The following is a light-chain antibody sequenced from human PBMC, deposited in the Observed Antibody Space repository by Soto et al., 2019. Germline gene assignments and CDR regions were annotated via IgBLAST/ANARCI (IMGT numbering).Light chain of an antibody. CDR1: QSLVYSDGRTY. J-gene: IGKJ5*01. Sequence: DVVVTQSPLSLSVTLGQPASISCRCSQSLVYSDGRTYLTWFHQKPGQSPRRLIYKVSNLDSGVPDRFSGSGSGTDFTLKISRLEAEDVGLYSCMRRTHVPFSFGQGTRLEIK. CDR3: MRRTHVPFS. CDR2: KVS. V-gene: IGKV2D-30*01.